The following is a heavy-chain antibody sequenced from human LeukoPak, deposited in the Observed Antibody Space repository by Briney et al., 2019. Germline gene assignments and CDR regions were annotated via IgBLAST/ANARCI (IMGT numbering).Heavy chain of an antibody. J-gene: IGHJ4*02. CDR1: GYSFTSYW. D-gene: IGHD6-19*01. CDR3: ASFSSGWPFDY. Sequence: GESLKISCKGSGYSFTSYWISWVRQMPGKGLEWMGRIDPSDSYANYSPSFQGHVTISADKSISTAYLQWSSLKALDTAMYYCASFSSGWPFDYWGQGTLVTVSS. CDR2: IDPSDSYA. V-gene: IGHV5-10-1*01.